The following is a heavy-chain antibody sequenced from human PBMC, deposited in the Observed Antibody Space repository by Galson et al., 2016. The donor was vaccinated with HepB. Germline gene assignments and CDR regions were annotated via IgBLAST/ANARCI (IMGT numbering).Heavy chain of an antibody. V-gene: IGHV3-33*06. D-gene: IGHD2-21*01. CDR2: IWYDGSNK. CDR3: AKDGRWVSGPLGY. Sequence: SLRLSCAASGFTFSSYGMHWVRQAPGKGLEWVAVIWYDGSNKYYADSVKGRFTISRDNSKNTLYLQMSSLRAEDTAVYYCAKDGRWVSGPLGYWGQGTLVTVSS. CDR1: GFTFSSYG. J-gene: IGHJ4*02.